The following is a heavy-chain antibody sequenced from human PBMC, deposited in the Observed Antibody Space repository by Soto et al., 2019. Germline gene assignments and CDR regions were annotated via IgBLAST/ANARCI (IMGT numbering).Heavy chain of an antibody. CDR1: GFAFSTKW. Sequence: EVQLVESGGGLVQPGGSLRLSCAASGFAFSTKWMHWVRQGPGKGLVWVSRINIDGTTTNYADSVKGRFTISRDNAKNMLYLQMDSLRAEDTAVYYCARIPYSDTDPCPWGQETLVTVSS. D-gene: IGHD1-26*01. J-gene: IGHJ5*02. CDR3: ARIPYSDTDPCP. V-gene: IGHV3-74*01. CDR2: INIDGTTT.